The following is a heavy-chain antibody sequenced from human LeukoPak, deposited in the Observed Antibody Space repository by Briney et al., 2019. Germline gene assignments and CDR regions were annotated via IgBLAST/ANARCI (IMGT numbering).Heavy chain of an antibody. Sequence: SETLSLTCAVYGGSFSGYYWSWIRQPPGKGLEWIGEINHSGSTNYNPSLKSRVTISVDTSKNQFSLKLSSVTAADTAVYYCARGRINCSGGSCYWYFDLWGRGTLVTVSS. J-gene: IGHJ2*01. D-gene: IGHD2-15*01. CDR3: ARGRINCSGGSCYWYFDL. V-gene: IGHV4-34*01. CDR1: GGSFSGYY. CDR2: INHSGST.